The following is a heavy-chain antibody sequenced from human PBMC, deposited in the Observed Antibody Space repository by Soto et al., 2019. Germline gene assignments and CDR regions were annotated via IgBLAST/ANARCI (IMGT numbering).Heavy chain of an antibody. V-gene: IGHV4-34*01. CDR1: GGSFSGYY. D-gene: IGHD3-22*01. CDR2: INHSGST. J-gene: IGHJ6*02. CDR3: ARGRTYYYGSSGYYYVRLGYGMDV. Sequence: SETLSLTCAVYGGSFSGYYWSWIRQPPGKGLKWIGEINHSGSTNYNPSLKSRVTISVDTSKNQFSLKLSSVTAADTAVYYCARGRTYYYGSSGYYYVRLGYGMDVWGQGTTVTVSS.